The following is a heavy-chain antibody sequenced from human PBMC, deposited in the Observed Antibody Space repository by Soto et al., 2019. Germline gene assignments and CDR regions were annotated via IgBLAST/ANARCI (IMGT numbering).Heavy chain of an antibody. CDR3: ARRVLRYFDWLSNFDY. J-gene: IGHJ4*02. V-gene: IGHV4-34*01. CDR1: GGSFSGYY. Sequence: SETLSLTCAVYGGSFSGYYWSWIRQPPGKGLEWIGEINHSGSTNYNPSLKSRVTISVDTSKNQFSLKLSSVTAADTAVYYCARRVLRYFDWLSNFDYWGQGTLVTVSS. D-gene: IGHD3-9*01. CDR2: INHSGST.